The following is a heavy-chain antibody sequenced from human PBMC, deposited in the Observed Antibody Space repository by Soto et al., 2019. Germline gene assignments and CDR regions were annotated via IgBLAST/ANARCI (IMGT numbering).Heavy chain of an antibody. CDR1: GFSLSTSGVG. V-gene: IGHV2-5*02. Sequence: QITLKESGPTLVKPTQTLTLTCTFSGFSLSTSGVGVGWIRQPPGKALEWLALIYWDGDKRYSPSLTSRLTITKDTSKNQVVLTLANMDPVDTATYYCAHTHYFDLGSYSTVWGHWGQGTLVTVSS. J-gene: IGHJ4*02. CDR3: AHTHYFDLGSYSTVWGH. D-gene: IGHD3-10*01. CDR2: IYWDGDK.